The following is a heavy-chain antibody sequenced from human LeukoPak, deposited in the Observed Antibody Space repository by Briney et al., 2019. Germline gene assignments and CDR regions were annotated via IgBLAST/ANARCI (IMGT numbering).Heavy chain of an antibody. D-gene: IGHD6-19*01. CDR3: ARWSRYSSGWYELDY. V-gene: IGHV3-33*01. CDR2: LWHDGSNE. CDR1: GFAFSAFG. Sequence: PGGSLRLSCAASGFAFSAFGMHWVRQAPGKGLEWVAVLWHDGSNERYADSVKGRFTISRDNSKDTLYLQMNSLRAEDTAVYHCARWSRYSSGWYELDYWGQGILVTVSS. J-gene: IGHJ4*02.